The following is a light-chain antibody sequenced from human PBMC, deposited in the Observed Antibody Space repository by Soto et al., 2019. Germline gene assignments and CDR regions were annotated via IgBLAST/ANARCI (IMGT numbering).Light chain of an antibody. CDR3: AAWDDSLNGPV. J-gene: IGLJ2*01. CDR2: YNN. V-gene: IGLV1-44*01. Sequence: QSVLTQLPSASGTPGQRVTIFCSGSSSNIGSNNVNWYQQLPGTAPKLLIYYNNHRPSGVPDRFSGSKSGTSASLAISGLQSEDEADYYCAAWDDSLNGPVFGGGTKLTVL. CDR1: SSNIGSNN.